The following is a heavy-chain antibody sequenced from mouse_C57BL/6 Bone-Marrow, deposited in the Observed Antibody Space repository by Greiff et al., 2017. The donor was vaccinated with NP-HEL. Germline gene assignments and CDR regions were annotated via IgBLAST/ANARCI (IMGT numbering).Heavy chain of an antibody. CDR1: GFTFSSYG. CDR3: ARQLRRGEYAMDY. CDR2: ISSGGSYT. Sequence: EVKLVESGGDLVKPGGSLKLSCAASGFTFSSYGMSWVRQTPDKRLEWVATISSGGSYTYYPDSVKGRFTISRDNAKNTLYLKMSSLKSEDTAMYYCARQLRRGEYAMDYWGQGTSVTVSS. V-gene: IGHV5-6*01. J-gene: IGHJ4*01. D-gene: IGHD2-4*01.